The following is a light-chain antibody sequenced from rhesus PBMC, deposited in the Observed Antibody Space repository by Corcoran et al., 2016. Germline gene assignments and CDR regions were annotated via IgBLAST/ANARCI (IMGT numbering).Light chain of an antibody. V-gene: IGKV1-74*01. CDR2: ISS. Sequence: DIQMTQSPSSLSASVGDTVTITCRAGGTPNNYLNWYQQKPGKAPDLLIYISSPLQTGVPSRVSSSGSGSIYRLTVSSLQPEDVVTYYCQHAYGSPLTFGGGTKV. CDR3: QHAYGSPLT. J-gene: IGKJ4*01. CDR1: GTPNNY.